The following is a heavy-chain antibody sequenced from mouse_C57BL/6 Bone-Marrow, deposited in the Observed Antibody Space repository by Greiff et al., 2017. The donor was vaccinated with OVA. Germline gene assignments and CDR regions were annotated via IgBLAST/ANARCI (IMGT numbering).Heavy chain of an antibody. D-gene: IGHD1-1*01. Sequence: EVKVVESGGGLVKHGGSLKLSCAASGFTFSSYAMSWVRQTPEKRLEWVATISDGGSYTYYPDNVQGRFTISRANAKNNLYLHMSHLKSEDTAMYYCARERGGYYGSSYSFDYWGQGTTLTVSS. V-gene: IGHV5-4*01. CDR2: ISDGGSYT. CDR1: GFTFSSYA. CDR3: ARERGGYYGSSYSFDY. J-gene: IGHJ2*01.